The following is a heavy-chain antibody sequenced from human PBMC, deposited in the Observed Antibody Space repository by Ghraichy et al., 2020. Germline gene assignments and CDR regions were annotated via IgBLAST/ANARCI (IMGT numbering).Heavy chain of an antibody. CDR2: ISYSGTT. D-gene: IGHD6-19*01. CDR1: GDSISSNY. Sequence: SETLSLTCTVSGDSISSNYWSWIRQFPEKGLEWIGYISYSGTTNYNPSLKSRVTISADTSKSQFSLRLNSMTAADTAMYYCARGAGWYDYWGQGTLVTVSS. J-gene: IGHJ4*02. CDR3: ARGAGWYDY. V-gene: IGHV4-59*01.